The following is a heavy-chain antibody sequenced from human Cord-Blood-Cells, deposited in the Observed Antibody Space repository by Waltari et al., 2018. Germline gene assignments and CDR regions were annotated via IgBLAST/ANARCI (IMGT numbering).Heavy chain of an antibody. Sequence: QVQLVQSGAEVKKPGASVKVSCKASGYTFTSYYMHWVRQDPGQGLEWMGIINPSGGSTSYAQKFQGRGTMTRDTSTSTVYMELSSLRSEDTAVYYCARFEPGIAAAGTTFDIWGQGTMVTVSS. CDR3: ARFEPGIAAAGTTFDI. CDR1: GYTFTSYY. D-gene: IGHD6-13*01. J-gene: IGHJ3*02. CDR2: INPSGGST. V-gene: IGHV1-46*01.